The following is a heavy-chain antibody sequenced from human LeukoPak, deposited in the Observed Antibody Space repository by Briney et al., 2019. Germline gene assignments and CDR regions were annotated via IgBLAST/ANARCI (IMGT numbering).Heavy chain of an antibody. CDR1: GFTFSSYW. J-gene: IGHJ6*02. CDR3: AKTHVAVGGFGYYGMDV. CDR2: IKQDGSEK. V-gene: IGHV3-7*01. Sequence: GGSLRLSCAASGFTFSSYWMSWVRQAPGKGLEWVANIKQDGSEKYYVDSVKGRFTISRDNAKNSLYLQMNSLRAEDTAVYYCAKTHVAVGGFGYYGMDVWGQGTTVTVSS. D-gene: IGHD6-19*01.